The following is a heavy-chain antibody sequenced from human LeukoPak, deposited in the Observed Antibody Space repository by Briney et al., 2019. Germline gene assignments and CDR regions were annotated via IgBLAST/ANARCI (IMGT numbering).Heavy chain of an antibody. CDR2: INHSGST. Sequence: PSETLSLTCAVYGGSFSGYYWSWIRQPPGKGLEWIGEINHSGSTNYNPSLKSRVTISVDTSKNQFSLKLSSVTAADTAVYYCARAGPPNTYYYGSGSRRYFDYWGQGTLVTVSS. CDR1: GGSFSGYY. CDR3: ARAGPPNTYYYGSGSRRYFDY. J-gene: IGHJ4*02. V-gene: IGHV4-34*01. D-gene: IGHD3-10*01.